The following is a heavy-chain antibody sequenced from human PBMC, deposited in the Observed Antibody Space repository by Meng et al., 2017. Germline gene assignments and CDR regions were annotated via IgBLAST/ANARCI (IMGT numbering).Heavy chain of an antibody. CDR1: GYTFTGYY. D-gene: IGHD3-9*01. J-gene: IGHJ4*02. CDR2: INPNSGGT. V-gene: IGHV1-2*06. Sequence: ASVKVSCKASGYTFTGYYMHWVRQAPGQGLEWMGRINPNSGGTNYAQKFQGRVTMTRDTSISTAYMELSRLRSDDTAVYYCARDDYDILTGYYRTLDYWGQGTQVTVSS. CDR3: ARDDYDILTGYYRTLDY.